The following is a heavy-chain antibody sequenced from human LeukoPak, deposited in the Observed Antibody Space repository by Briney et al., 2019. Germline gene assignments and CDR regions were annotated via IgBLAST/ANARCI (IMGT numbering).Heavy chain of an antibody. CDR1: GFTFSTYA. J-gene: IGHJ3*02. CDR3: VKGRIASCYDALDI. Sequence: GGPLRLSCAASGFTFSTYAMSWVRQAPGKGPEWVSAICGIDGRTYNADSVKGRFTISRDNSKNTLYLQMNSLRPEDTAVYYCVKGRIASCYDALDIWGQGTMVTVSS. V-gene: IGHV3-23*01. D-gene: IGHD2-2*01. CDR2: ICGIDGRT.